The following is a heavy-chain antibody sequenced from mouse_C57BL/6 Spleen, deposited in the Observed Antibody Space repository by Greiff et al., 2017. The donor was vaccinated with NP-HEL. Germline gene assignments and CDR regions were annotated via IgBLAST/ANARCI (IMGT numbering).Heavy chain of an antibody. CDR2: IWTGGGT. CDR1: GFSLTSYA. CDR3: ARNWGSNYVGYFDV. D-gene: IGHD2-5*01. V-gene: IGHV2-9-1*01. J-gene: IGHJ1*03. Sequence: QVQLQQSGPGLVAPSQSLSITCTVSGFSLTSYAISWVRQPPGKGLEWLGVIWTGGGTNYNSALKSRLSISKDNSKSQVFLKMNSLQTDDTARYYCARNWGSNYVGYFDVWGTGTTVTVSS.